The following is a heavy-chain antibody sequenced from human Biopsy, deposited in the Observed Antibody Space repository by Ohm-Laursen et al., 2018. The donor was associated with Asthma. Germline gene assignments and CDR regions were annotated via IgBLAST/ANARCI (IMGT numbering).Heavy chain of an antibody. Sequence: SVKVSCKTSGYTFNSAGITWGRQAPGQGLEWMGWISVYNGNTKVAQKLQDRVTMVTDASTSTAYMELRSLRSDDTAVYFCARAVDYSHYYGIDVWGQGTTVTVS. CDR3: ARAVDYSHYYGIDV. D-gene: IGHD3-10*01. V-gene: IGHV1-18*01. CDR2: ISVYNGNT. J-gene: IGHJ6*02. CDR1: GYTFNSAG.